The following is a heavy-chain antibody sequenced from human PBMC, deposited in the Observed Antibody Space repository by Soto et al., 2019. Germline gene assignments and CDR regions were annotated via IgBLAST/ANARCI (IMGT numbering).Heavy chain of an antibody. D-gene: IGHD3-10*01. V-gene: IGHV4-34*01. CDR3: ARSNQFGELWRRTPKFYYYMDV. CDR2: INHRGST. Sequence: QVQLQQWGAGLLKPSETLSLTCAAYGGSFSGYYWSWIRQPPGRGLEWIGEINHRGSTNYNPSLERRVTMSVDTSKNHFSLRLNSVTAADTAVYYCARSNQFGELWRRTPKFYYYMDVWGEGTTVTVSS. CDR1: GGSFSGYY. J-gene: IGHJ6*03.